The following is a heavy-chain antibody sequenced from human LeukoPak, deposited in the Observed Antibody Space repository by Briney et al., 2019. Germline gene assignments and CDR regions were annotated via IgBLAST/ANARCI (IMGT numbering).Heavy chain of an antibody. CDR2: IYTSGST. V-gene: IGHV4-4*07. Sequence: SETLSLTCTVSGGSISSYYWSWIRQPAGKGLEWIGRIYTSGSTNYNPSLKSRVTMSVDTSKNQFSLKLSSVTAADTAVYYCARDRNDYYDSSGYDYYYYMDVWGKGTTVTISS. CDR3: ARDRNDYYDSSGYDYYYYMDV. J-gene: IGHJ6*03. CDR1: GGSISSYY. D-gene: IGHD3-22*01.